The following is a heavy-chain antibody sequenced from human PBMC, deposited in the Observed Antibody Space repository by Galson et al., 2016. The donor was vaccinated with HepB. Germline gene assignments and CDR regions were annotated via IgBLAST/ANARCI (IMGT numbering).Heavy chain of an antibody. CDR1: GFTFSSYA. Sequence: SLRLSCAASGFTFSSYAMHWVRQAPGKGLEWVAVISYDGSNKYYADSVKGRFTISRDNSKNALYLQMNSLRAEDTAVYYCARDRRRYFDCFVLWGQGTLVTVSS. V-gene: IGHV3-30-3*01. D-gene: IGHD3-9*01. J-gene: IGHJ4*02. CDR2: ISYDGSNK. CDR3: ARDRRRYFDCFVL.